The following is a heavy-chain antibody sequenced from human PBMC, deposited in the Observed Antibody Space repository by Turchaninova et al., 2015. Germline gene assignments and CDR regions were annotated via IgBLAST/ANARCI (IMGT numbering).Heavy chain of an antibody. CDR2: INHSGST. CDR3: ARVGLVDTAMFDFDY. J-gene: IGHJ4*02. V-gene: IGHV4-34*01. Sequence: QVQLQQWGAGLLKPSETLSLTCAVSGGSFSGYYWSWIRPPPGKGLEWIGEINHSGSTNYTPSLKSGVTIAVDTSKNQFSLKLSSVTAADTAVYYCARVGLVDTAMFDFDYWGQGTLVTVSS. D-gene: IGHD5-18*01. CDR1: GGSFSGYY.